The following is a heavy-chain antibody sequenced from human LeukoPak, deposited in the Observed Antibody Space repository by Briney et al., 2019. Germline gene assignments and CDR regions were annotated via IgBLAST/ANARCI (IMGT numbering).Heavy chain of an antibody. V-gene: IGHV3-21*01. D-gene: IGHD2-15*01. J-gene: IGHJ4*02. CDR1: GFTFSSYS. CDR3: ARADCSGGSCYPN. Sequence: PGGSLRLSCAASGFTFSSYSMNWVRQAPGKGLEWVSSISSSSSYIYYADSVKGRFTISRDNAKNPLYLQMNSLRAEDTAVYYCARADCSGGSCYPNWGQGTLVTVSS. CDR2: ISSSSSYI.